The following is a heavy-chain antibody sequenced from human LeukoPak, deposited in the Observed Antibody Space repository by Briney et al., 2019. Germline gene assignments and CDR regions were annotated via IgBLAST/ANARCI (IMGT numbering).Heavy chain of an antibody. V-gene: IGHV3-74*01. D-gene: IGHD5-24*01. CDR2: IKDNGVGA. CDR1: GFDFSNYW. CDR3: ARDRDGYAIFDY. J-gene: IGHJ4*02. Sequence: PGGSLRLSCAASGFDFSNYWMHWVRQAPGKGLVWVSRIKDNGVGANYADPAKGRFTISRDNAENTLYLQMNSLRAEDTAVYYCARDRDGYAIFDYWGQGTLVTVSS.